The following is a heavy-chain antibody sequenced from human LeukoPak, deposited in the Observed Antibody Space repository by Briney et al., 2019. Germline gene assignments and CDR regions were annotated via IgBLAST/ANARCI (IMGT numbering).Heavy chain of an antibody. CDR2: ISSSGSTI. V-gene: IGHV3-11*01. J-gene: IGHJ5*02. Sequence: GGSLRLSCAASGFTFSDYYMSWIRQAPGKGLEWVSYISSSGSTIYYADSVKGRFTISRDNAKNSLYLQMNSLRAEDTAVYYCARDSSMAAAAPRGWFDPWGQGTLVTVSS. D-gene: IGHD6-13*01. CDR3: ARDSSMAAAAPRGWFDP. CDR1: GFTFSDYY.